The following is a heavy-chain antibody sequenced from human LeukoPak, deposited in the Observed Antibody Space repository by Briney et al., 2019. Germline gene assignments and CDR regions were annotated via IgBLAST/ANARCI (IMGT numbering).Heavy chain of an antibody. CDR3: AELGITMIGGV. Sequence: GGSLRLSCAASGFTFSSYEMTWVRQAPGKGLEWVSYISSSGSTIYYADSVKGRFTISRDNAKNSLYLQMNSLRAEDTAVYYCAELGITMIGGVWGKGTTVTISS. CDR2: ISSSGSTI. J-gene: IGHJ6*04. V-gene: IGHV3-48*03. D-gene: IGHD3-10*02. CDR1: GFTFSSYE.